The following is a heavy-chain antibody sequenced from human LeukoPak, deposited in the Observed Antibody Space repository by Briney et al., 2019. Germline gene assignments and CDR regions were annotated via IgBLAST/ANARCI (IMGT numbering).Heavy chain of an antibody. CDR3: ARDPGGY. CDR2: IYTSGST. V-gene: IGHV4-61*02. D-gene: IGHD3-10*01. Sequence: PSQTLSLTYTVSGGSISSGSYYWSWIRQPAGKGLEWIGRIYTSGSTNYNPSLKSRVTISVDTSKNQFSLKLSSVTAADTAVYYCARDPGGYWGQGTLVTVSS. CDR1: GGSISSGSYY. J-gene: IGHJ4*02.